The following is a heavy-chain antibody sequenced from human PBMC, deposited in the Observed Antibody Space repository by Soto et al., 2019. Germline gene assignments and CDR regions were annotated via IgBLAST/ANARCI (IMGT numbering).Heavy chain of an antibody. Sequence: PGGSLRLSCAASGVTVSSNDMSWVRQAPGKGLEWVSVIYSGGSTYYADSVKGRFTISRDNSKNTLYLQMNSLRAEDTAVYYCAREYRPLGTIHYWGPGTLVTVSS. CDR1: GVTVSSND. J-gene: IGHJ4*02. CDR3: AREYRPLGTIHY. CDR2: IYSGGST. D-gene: IGHD7-27*01. V-gene: IGHV3-53*01.